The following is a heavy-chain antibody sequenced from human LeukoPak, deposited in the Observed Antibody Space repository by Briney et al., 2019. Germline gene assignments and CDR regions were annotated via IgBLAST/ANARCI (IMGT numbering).Heavy chain of an antibody. CDR2: IRSSGSTV. CDR1: GLSFSSYG. V-gene: IGHV3-11*01. D-gene: IGHD3-3*01. J-gene: IGHJ4*02. Sequence: PGGSLRLSCAASGLSFSSYGMSWIRQAPGKGLEWVSNIRSSGSTVYYADSVKGRFTISRDNAKNSLYLQMNSLRAEDTAVYYCARDRVVISAFDYWGQGTLATVSS. CDR3: ARDRVVISAFDY.